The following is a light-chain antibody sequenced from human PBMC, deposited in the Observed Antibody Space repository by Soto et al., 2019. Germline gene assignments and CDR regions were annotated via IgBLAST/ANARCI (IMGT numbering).Light chain of an antibody. V-gene: IGKV4-1*01. CDR2: WAS. J-gene: IGKJ2*01. Sequence: DIVMTQSPDSLAVSLGERATINCKSSQNVLYSSNNKNYLAWYQHKVGQPPKLLIYWASTRESGVPDRFSGSGSGPDFTLTISSLQAEDGAVYYCQQYYSSPVTFGQGTKLAI. CDR3: QQYYSSPVT. CDR1: QNVLYSSNNKNY.